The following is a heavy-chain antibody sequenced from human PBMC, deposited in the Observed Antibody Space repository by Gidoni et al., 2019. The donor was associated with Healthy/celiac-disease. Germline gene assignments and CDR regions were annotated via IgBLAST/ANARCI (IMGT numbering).Heavy chain of an antibody. CDR1: GGSISSGSYY. V-gene: IGHV4-61*02. D-gene: IGHD5-18*01. J-gene: IGHJ4*02. CDR2: IYTSGST. Sequence: QVNLQESGPGLLKPSQTLSLTSTVSGGSISSGSYYWSWSRQPAGKGPEGLGRIYTSGSTNYNPSLKSRVTISVDTSKNQFSLKLSSVTAADTAVYYCAREGGYSYGGYWGQGTLVTDSS. CDR3: AREGGYSYGGY.